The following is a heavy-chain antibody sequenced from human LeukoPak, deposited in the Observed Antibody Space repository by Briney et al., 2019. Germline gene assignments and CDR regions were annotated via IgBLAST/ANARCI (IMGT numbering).Heavy chain of an antibody. CDR3: ARADYSSTWSHDYYYMDV. CDR1: GGSINNYY. Sequence: SETLSLTCTVSGGSINNYYWSWIRQPPGKGLEWIGSIYHSGSTYYNPSLKSRVTISVDTSKNQFSLKLSSVTAADTAVYYCARADYSSTWSHDYYYMDVWGKGTTVTVSS. J-gene: IGHJ6*03. D-gene: IGHD6-13*01. V-gene: IGHV4-38-2*02. CDR2: IYHSGST.